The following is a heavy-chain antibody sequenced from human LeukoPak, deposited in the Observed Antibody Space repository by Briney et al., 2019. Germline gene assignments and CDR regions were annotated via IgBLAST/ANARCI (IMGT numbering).Heavy chain of an antibody. CDR3: ARLSGWYRPVHFDY. CDR2: IYYSGST. Sequence: SETLSLTCTVSGGPISSYYWNWIRQPPGKGLEWIGYIYYSGSTKYNPSLKSRVALSVDTSKNQFSLKLSSVTAADTAVYYCARLSGWYRPVHFDYWGQGTLVTVSS. J-gene: IGHJ4*02. D-gene: IGHD6-19*01. CDR1: GGPISSYY. V-gene: IGHV4-59*08.